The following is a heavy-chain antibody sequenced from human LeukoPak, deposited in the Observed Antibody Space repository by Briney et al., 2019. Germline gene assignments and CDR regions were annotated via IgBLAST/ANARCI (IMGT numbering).Heavy chain of an antibody. Sequence: SETLALTCTVSGGSIGSTNYYWGWIRQPPGKGLEWIGSIFNSGSSYYNPSLQSRVTMSVDPSRNQFSLKLNSVTASDTAVYFCARDNGDFNWFDPWGHGTLVTVSS. V-gene: IGHV4-39*02. CDR3: ARDNGDFNWFDP. D-gene: IGHD2-21*01. CDR2: IFNSGSS. J-gene: IGHJ5*02. CDR1: GGSIGSTNYY.